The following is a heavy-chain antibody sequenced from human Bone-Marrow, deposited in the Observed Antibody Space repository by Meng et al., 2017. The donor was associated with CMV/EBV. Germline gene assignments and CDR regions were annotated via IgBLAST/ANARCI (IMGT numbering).Heavy chain of an antibody. V-gene: IGHV4-34*01. Sequence: SETLSLTCAVYGGSFSGYYWSWIRQPPGKGLEWIGEINHSGSTNYNPSLKSRVTISVDTSKNQFSLKLSSVTAADTAVYYCARGGMVVTRYYYYGMDVWGQGTTVTVSS. D-gene: IGHD4-23*01. CDR3: ARGGMVVTRYYYYGMDV. CDR2: INHSGST. CDR1: GGSFSGYY. J-gene: IGHJ6*02.